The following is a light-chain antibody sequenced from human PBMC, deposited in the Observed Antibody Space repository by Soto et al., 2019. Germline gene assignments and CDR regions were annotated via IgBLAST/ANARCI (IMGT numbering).Light chain of an antibody. CDR2: EVS. CDR1: SSDVGGYNY. Sequence: QSALTQPASVSGSPGQSTTISCTGTSSDVGGYNYVSWYQQHPGKDPKLMIYEVSNRPSGVSNRFSGSKSGNTASLTISGLQAEDEADYYCSSYTSSYTQVFGTGTKVTVL. V-gene: IGLV2-14*01. CDR3: SSYTSSYTQV. J-gene: IGLJ1*01.